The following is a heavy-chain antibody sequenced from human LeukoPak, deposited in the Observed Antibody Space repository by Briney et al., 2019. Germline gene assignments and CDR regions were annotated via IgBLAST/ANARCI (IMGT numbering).Heavy chain of an antibody. V-gene: IGHV4-31*03. Sequence: PSETLSLTCTVSGGSISGDYYWSWVRQHPGTGLDWIGYIYYTGSTYYNPSLKSRVNISVDTSKNQFSLKLSSVTAADTALYYCARSMYDSSGLVFDYWGQGTLVTVSS. J-gene: IGHJ4*02. CDR2: IYYTGST. CDR3: ARSMYDSSGLVFDY. D-gene: IGHD3-22*01. CDR1: GGSISGDYY.